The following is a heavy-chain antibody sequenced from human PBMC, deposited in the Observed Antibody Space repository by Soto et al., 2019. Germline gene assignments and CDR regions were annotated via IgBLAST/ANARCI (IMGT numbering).Heavy chain of an antibody. J-gene: IGHJ4*02. V-gene: IGHV1-18*01. Sequence: QVQLVQSGAEVKKPGASVKVSCKASGYTFTSYGISWVRQAPGQGLEWMGWISAYNANTNYAQKLQVRVTMTTDTSTGTSYMELRSLRADDTPEYFCARDRLVATGDYWGQGTLVTVSS. D-gene: IGHD1-26*01. CDR2: ISAYNANT. CDR3: ARDRLVATGDY. CDR1: GYTFTSYG.